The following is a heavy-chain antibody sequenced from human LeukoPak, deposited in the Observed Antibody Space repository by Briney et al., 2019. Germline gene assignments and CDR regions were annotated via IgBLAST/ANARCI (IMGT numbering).Heavy chain of an antibody. CDR2: ISSSSIYR. V-gene: IGHV3-21*01. CDR1: GLSFSTYS. D-gene: IGHD3-10*01. Sequence: PGGSLRLSCAASGLSFSTYSMNWVRQAPGKGLEWVSSISSSSIYRYYADSVKGRFTISRDNAKKSLYLQMNSLRAEDTAVYYCARDQAIRGGILYYYYYYMDVWGKGTTVTVSS. CDR3: ARDQAIRGGILYYYYYYMDV. J-gene: IGHJ6*03.